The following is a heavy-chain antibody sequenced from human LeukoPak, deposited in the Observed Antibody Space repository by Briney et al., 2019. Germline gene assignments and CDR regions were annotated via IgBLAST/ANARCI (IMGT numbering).Heavy chain of an antibody. V-gene: IGHV3-30-3*01. Sequence: GGSLRLSCAASGFTFSSYAMHWVRQAPGKGLEWVAVISYDGSNKYYADSVKGRFTISRDNSKNTLYLQMNSLRAEDTAVYYCARDSRTYSSSWPGHYWGQGTLVTVSS. D-gene: IGHD6-13*01. CDR2: ISYDGSNK. CDR1: GFTFSSYA. CDR3: ARDSRTYSSSWPGHY. J-gene: IGHJ4*02.